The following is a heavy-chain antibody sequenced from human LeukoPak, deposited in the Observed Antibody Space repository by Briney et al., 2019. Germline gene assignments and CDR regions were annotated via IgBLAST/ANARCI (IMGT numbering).Heavy chain of an antibody. CDR3: ANPEGNFWSGFDY. J-gene: IGHJ4*02. CDR2: IWYDGKNK. CDR1: GFTFSDDG. Sequence: GGSLRLSCTASGFTFSDDGRHWVRQAPAKGMEWVAVIWYDGKNKYYADSVKGRFTISRDNSKNTMYLQLNSLRVEDTAVYYCANPEGNFWSGFDYWGQGTLVTVSS. V-gene: IGHV3-33*06. D-gene: IGHD3-3*01.